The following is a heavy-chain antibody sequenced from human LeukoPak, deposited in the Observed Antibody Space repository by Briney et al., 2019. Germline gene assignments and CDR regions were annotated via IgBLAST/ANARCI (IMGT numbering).Heavy chain of an antibody. J-gene: IGHJ3*02. V-gene: IGHV3-23*01. CDR2: ISGSGGST. CDR1: GFTLSSYS. CDR3: AKCGNYYDSSGYPDAFDI. Sequence: GGSLRLSCVASGFTLSSYSMSWVRQAPGKGLEWVSGISGSGGSTYYADSVKGRFTISRDNSKNTLYLQMNSLRVEDTAVYFCAKCGNYYDSSGYPDAFDIWGQGTMVTVSS. D-gene: IGHD3-22*01.